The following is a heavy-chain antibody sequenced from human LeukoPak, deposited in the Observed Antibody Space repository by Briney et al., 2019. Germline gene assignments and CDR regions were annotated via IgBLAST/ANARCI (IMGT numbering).Heavy chain of an antibody. CDR3: ARVYYDFWSGYLGFRGDYYYYGMDV. CDR2: INPNSGGT. D-gene: IGHD3-3*01. Sequence: GASVKVSCKASGYTFTGYYMHWVRQAPGQGLGWMGWINPNSGGTNYAQKFQGRVTMTRDTSISTAYMELSRLRSDDTAVYYCARVYYDFWSGYLGFRGDYYYYGMDVWGQGTTVTVSS. V-gene: IGHV1-2*02. J-gene: IGHJ6*02. CDR1: GYTFTGYY.